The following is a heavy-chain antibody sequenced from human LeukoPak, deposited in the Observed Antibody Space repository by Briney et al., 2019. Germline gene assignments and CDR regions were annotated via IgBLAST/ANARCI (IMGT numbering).Heavy chain of an antibody. Sequence: PSETLSLTCTVSGGSIRSAGYYWSWIRQHAGKGLEWIGYMYYSGSTYYNPSLKSRLTISVDTSKNQFSLKLSSVTAADTAVYYCARDPGDNGDYVKSHAFDIWGQGTMVTVSS. V-gene: IGHV4-31*03. J-gene: IGHJ3*02. CDR2: MYYSGST. CDR1: GGSIRSAGYY. CDR3: ARDPGDNGDYVKSHAFDI. D-gene: IGHD4-17*01.